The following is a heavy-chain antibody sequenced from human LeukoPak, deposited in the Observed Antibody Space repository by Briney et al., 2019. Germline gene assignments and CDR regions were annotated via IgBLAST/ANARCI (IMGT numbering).Heavy chain of an antibody. CDR2: IWYDGSNK. Sequence: GGSLRLSCAASGFTFSSYGMHWVRQAPGKGLEWVAVIWYDGSNKYYADSVKGRFTISRDNSKNTLYLQMNSLRAEDTAVYYCAGDVVVTAGYYYMDVWGKGTTVTVSS. CDR3: AGDVVVTAGYYYMDV. J-gene: IGHJ6*03. CDR1: GFTFSSYG. D-gene: IGHD2-21*02. V-gene: IGHV3-33*01.